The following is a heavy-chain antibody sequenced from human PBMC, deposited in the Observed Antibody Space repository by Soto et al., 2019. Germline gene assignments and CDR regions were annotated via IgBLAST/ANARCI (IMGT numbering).Heavy chain of an antibody. V-gene: IGHV3-21*01. J-gene: IGHJ3*02. Sequence: PGGSLRLSCAASGFTFSSYSMNRVRQAPGKGPEWVSSISSSSSYIYYADSVKGRLTITRDNARNSLYLQMNSLRAEDTAVYYCARSGWARLDLEANAFDIWGQGTRVTVSS. CDR1: GFTFSSYS. CDR2: ISSSSSYI. D-gene: IGHD2-2*03. CDR3: ARSGWARLDLEANAFDI.